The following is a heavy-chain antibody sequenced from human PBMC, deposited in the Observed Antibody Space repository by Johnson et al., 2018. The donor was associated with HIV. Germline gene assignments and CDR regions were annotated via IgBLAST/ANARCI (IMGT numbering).Heavy chain of an antibody. CDR2: IYSGGST. CDR3: AKDLFDSYYDSSGYYSSGAFDI. CDR1: GFTVSSNY. D-gene: IGHD3-22*01. J-gene: IGHJ3*02. V-gene: IGHV3-66*01. Sequence: VQLLESGGGLVQPGESLRLSCAASGFTVSSNYMSWVRQAPGKGLEWVSVIYSGGSTYYADSVKGRFTISRDNSKNTLYLQMNSLRAEDTAVYYCAKDLFDSYYDSSGYYSSGAFDIWGQGTMVTVSS.